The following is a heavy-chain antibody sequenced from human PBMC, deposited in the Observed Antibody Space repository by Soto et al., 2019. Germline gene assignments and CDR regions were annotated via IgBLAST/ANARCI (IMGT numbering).Heavy chain of an antibody. Sequence: QAQLQESGPGLVRPSQTLSLTCTVSGASISSDGYYWGWIRQHPGKGLEYIAYMYYSGSTYYNPLRKRRATVSVDASKNQFSLKLGYVPAADTAVYYCARRRQTVPSRFDFWGQGALVTVSS. CDR3: ARRRQTVPSRFDF. J-gene: IGHJ4*02. V-gene: IGHV4-31*03. CDR1: GASISSDGYY. D-gene: IGHD4-17*01. CDR2: MYYSGST.